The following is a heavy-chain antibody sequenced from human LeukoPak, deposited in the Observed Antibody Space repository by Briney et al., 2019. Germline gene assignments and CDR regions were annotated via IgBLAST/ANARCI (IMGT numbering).Heavy chain of an antibody. CDR3: ARVDYGDYGFDY. J-gene: IGHJ4*02. D-gene: IGHD4-17*01. Sequence: GGSLRLSCTASGFTVGNNYMSWVRQAPGKGLEWVSVIYSGGSTYYADSVKGRFTISRDNSKNTLYLQMNSLRAEDTAVYYCARVDYGDYGFDYWGQGTLVTVSS. CDR2: IYSGGST. CDR1: GFTVGNNY. V-gene: IGHV3-66*01.